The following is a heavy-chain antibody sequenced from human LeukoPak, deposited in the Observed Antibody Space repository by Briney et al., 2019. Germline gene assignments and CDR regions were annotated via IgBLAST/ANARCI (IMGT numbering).Heavy chain of an antibody. CDR2: ISAYNGNT. Sequence: ASVKVSCKASGYTFTSYGISWVRQAPGRGLEWMGWISAYNGNTNYAQKLQGRVTMTTDTSTSTAYMELRSLRSDDTAVYYCARALLGGGYYFHFDYGGQGTLVTVSS. CDR3: ARALLGGGYYFHFDY. V-gene: IGHV1-18*01. J-gene: IGHJ4*02. D-gene: IGHD2/OR15-2a*01. CDR1: GYTFTSYG.